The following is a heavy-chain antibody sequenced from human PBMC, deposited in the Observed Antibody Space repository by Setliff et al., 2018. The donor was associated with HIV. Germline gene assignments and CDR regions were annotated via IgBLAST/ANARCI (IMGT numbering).Heavy chain of an antibody. CDR2: ISSDSSTI. V-gene: IGHV3-48*01. J-gene: IGHJ4*02. CDR1: GFTFSNYS. CDR3: ARGAPHRWGGFDY. Sequence: PGGSLRLSCAASGFTFSNYSMDWVRQAPGKGLEWVSYISSDSSTIAYADSVKGRFTVSRDNAKNSLYLQTNSLRAEDTAVYYCARGAPHRWGGFDYWGQGTLVTVSS. D-gene: IGHD3-16*01.